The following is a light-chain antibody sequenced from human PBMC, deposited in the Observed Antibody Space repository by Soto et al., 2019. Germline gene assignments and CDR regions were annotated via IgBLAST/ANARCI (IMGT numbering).Light chain of an antibody. V-gene: IGKV3-11*01. CDR2: DAS. J-gene: IGKJ3*01. CDR1: QSVSSY. Sequence: EIVLTQSPATLSLSPGERATLSCRASQSVSSYLAWYQQQPGQAPRLLIYDASNRATGIPARFSGSGSGTDFTLTISSLEPEDFAVYYCQHRSNWPLFTFGPGTKVDIK. CDR3: QHRSNWPLFT.